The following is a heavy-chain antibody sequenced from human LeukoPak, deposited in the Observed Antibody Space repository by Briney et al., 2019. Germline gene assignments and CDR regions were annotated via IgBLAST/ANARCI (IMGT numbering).Heavy chain of an antibody. V-gene: IGHV1-2*02. D-gene: IGHD4-17*01. CDR3: ARDPAHPYGAYYYYYYMDV. J-gene: IGHJ6*03. CDR1: GYTFTGYY. Sequence: GASVKVSCKASGYTFTGYYMHWVRQAPGQGLEWMGWINPNSGGTNYAQKFQARVTMTRDTSISTAYMELSRLRSDDTAVYYCARDPAHPYGAYYYYYYMDVWGKGTTVTVSS. CDR2: INPNSGGT.